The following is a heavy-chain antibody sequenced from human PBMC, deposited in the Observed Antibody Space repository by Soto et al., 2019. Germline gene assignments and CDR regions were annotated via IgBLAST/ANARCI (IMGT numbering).Heavy chain of an antibody. CDR2: IHPDDSDT. CDR3: LRYGGKNPDY. D-gene: IGHD2-15*01. Sequence: PGESLKISCKGFGYRFTSFWIGWVRQMPGKGLEWMGIIHPDDSDTKYNQPFQGQVTISADKSISTAYLQWSSLKASDTAMYFCLRYGGKNPDYWGQGTLVTVSS. CDR1: GYRFTSFW. J-gene: IGHJ4*02. V-gene: IGHV5-51*01.